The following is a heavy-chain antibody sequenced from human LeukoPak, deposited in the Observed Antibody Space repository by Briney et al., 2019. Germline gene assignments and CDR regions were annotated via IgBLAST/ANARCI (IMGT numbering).Heavy chain of an antibody. CDR3: AVGVLSGGNEWAFYI. D-gene: IGHD5-12*01. V-gene: IGHV1-8*01. Sequence: ASVKVSCKASGYTFTSYDINWVRQASGQGLEWMAWMNPNNGNTGNAQKFQGRVTLTRITSISTAYMELSGLRSEDTAVYYCAVGVLSGGNEWAFYIWGQGTMVTVSS. CDR2: MNPNNGNT. CDR1: GYTFTSYD. J-gene: IGHJ3*02.